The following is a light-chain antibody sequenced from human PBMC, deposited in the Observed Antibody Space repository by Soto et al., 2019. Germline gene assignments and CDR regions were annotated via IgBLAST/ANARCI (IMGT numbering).Light chain of an antibody. CDR3: CSYADNYSYV. Sequence: QSVLTQPRSVSGSRGQSVTISCTGTSSDVGAYNYVSWYQQHPGKAPKLMTYDVSKRPSGVPDRFSGSKSGNTASLTISGLQAEDEADYYCCSYADNYSYVFGTGTRSPS. CDR2: DVS. J-gene: IGLJ1*01. CDR1: SSDVGAYNY. V-gene: IGLV2-11*01.